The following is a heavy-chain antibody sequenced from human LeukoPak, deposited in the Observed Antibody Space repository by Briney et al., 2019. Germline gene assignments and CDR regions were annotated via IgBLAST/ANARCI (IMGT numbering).Heavy chain of an antibody. J-gene: IGHJ4*02. CDR1: GYTFTSYG. Sequence: ASVKVSCKASGYTFTSYGISWVRQAPGQGLEWMGWISAYNGNTNYAQKLQGRVTMTTDTSTSTAYMELRSLRSDDTVVYYCALHTIVVVPAAMGHWGQGTLVTVSS. V-gene: IGHV1-18*01. D-gene: IGHD2-2*01. CDR3: ALHTIVVVPAAMGH. CDR2: ISAYNGNT.